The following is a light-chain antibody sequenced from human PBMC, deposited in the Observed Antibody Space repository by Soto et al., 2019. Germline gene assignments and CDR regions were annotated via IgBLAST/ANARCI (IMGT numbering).Light chain of an antibody. CDR1: QSVSSSY. V-gene: IGKV3-20*01. CDR3: HQYGSSPQT. J-gene: IGKJ1*01. CDR2: GAS. Sequence: EIGLTQSPGTLSLSQGERATLSCRASQSVSSSYLAWYQQKPGQAPRLLIYGASSRATGIPDRFTGSGSGTDFTLTICRLEPEDFAAFYCHQYGSSPQTFGQGTKVDIK.